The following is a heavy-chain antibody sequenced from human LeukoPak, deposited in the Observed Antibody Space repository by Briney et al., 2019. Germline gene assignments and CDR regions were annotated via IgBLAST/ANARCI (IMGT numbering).Heavy chain of an antibody. J-gene: IGHJ3*02. V-gene: IGHV3-48*01. D-gene: IGHD5-24*01. CDR1: GFTFSSYS. CDR3: AREIAALEGLDAFDI. Sequence: GGSLRLSCAASGFTFSSYSMNWVRQAPGKGLEWLSYISSSSSTIYYADSVKGRFTISRDNAKNSLYLQMNSLRAEDTAVYYCAREIAALEGLDAFDIWGQGTMVTISS. CDR2: ISSSSSTI.